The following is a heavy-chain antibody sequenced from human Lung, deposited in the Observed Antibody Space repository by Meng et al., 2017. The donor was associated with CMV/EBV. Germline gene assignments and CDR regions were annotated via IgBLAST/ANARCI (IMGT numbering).Heavy chain of an antibody. V-gene: IGHV4-34*01. CDR3: ARGEVARGYCTNGVCYSPRGYYYYGMDV. CDR1: GGSFSGYY. D-gene: IGHD2-8*01. CDR2: INHSGST. Sequence: SXTXXLTXXVYGGSFSGYYWSWIRQPPGKGLEWIGEINHSGSTNYNPSLKSRVTISVDTSKNQFSLKLSSVTAADTAVYYCARGEVARGYCTNGVCYSPRGYYYYGMDVWGQGTXVTVSS. J-gene: IGHJ6*02.